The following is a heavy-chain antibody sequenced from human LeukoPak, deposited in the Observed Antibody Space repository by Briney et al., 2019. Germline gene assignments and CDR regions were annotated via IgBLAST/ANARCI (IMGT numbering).Heavy chain of an antibody. CDR1: GFTFSSYS. D-gene: IGHD3-3*01. Sequence: PGGSLRLSCAASGFTFSSYSMNWVRQAPGKGLEWVSAISGSGGGTYYADSVKGRFTISRDNSKNTLYLQMNSLRAEDTAVYYCAKDFDFWSGNHAFDIWGQGTMVTVS. CDR3: AKDFDFWSGNHAFDI. CDR2: ISGSGGGT. V-gene: IGHV3-23*01. J-gene: IGHJ3*02.